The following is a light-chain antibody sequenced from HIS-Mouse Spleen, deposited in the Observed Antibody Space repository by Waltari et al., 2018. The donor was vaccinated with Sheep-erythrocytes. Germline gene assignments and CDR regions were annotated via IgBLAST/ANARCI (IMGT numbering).Light chain of an antibody. CDR2: EVS. Sequence: HSALTQPAFVSGSPGQSITISCTGTSSDVGGYDYVSWYQQHSGKAPKLMIYEVSNRPSGVSNRFSGSKSGNTASLTISGLQAEDEADYYCSSYTSSSTWVFGGGTKLTVL. J-gene: IGLJ3*02. CDR1: SSDVGGYDY. CDR3: SSYTSSSTWV. V-gene: IGLV2-14*01.